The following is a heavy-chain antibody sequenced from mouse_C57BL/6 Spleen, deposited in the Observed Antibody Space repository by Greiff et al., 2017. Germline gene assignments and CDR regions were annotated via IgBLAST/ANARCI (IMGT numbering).Heavy chain of an antibody. J-gene: IGHJ2*01. Sequence: EVKLMESGGGLVKPGGSLKLSCAASGFTFSSYAMSWVRQTPEKRLEWVATISDGGSYTYYPDNVKGRFTISRDNAKNNLYLQMSHLKSEDTAMYYCARDEGGYYSYYFDYWGQGTTLTVSS. CDR3: ARDEGGYYSYYFDY. D-gene: IGHD2-3*01. CDR1: GFTFSSYA. V-gene: IGHV5-4*01. CDR2: ISDGGSYT.